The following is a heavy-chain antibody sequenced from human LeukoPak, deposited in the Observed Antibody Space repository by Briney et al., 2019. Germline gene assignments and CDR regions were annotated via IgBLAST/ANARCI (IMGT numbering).Heavy chain of an antibody. V-gene: IGHV4-31*03. CDR1: GGSISSGGYY. CDR3: ARARKYQLLGSPTTYNWVDP. D-gene: IGHD2-2*01. Sequence: SETLSLTCTVSGGSISSGGYYWSWIRQHPGKGLWWSGYIYSSGSTYYNPSLKSRVTISVDTSKNQFSMKLSSVTAADTAVYYCARARKYQLLGSPTTYNWVDPWGQGTLVTVSS. J-gene: IGHJ5*02. CDR2: IYSSGST.